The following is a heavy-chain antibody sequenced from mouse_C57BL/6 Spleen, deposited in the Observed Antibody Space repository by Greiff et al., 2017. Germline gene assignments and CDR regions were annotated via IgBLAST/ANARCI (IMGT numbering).Heavy chain of an antibody. J-gene: IGHJ3*01. CDR1: GFTFSSYA. CDR2: ISDGGSYT. Sequence: EVKLMESGGGLVKPGGSLKLSCAASGFTFSSYAMSWVRQTPEKRLEWVATISDGGSYTYYPDNVKGRFTISRDNAKNNLYLQMSHLKSEDTAMXYCARDQESSGSPFAYWGQGTLVTVSA. V-gene: IGHV5-4*01. CDR3: ARDQESSGSPFAY. D-gene: IGHD3-2*02.